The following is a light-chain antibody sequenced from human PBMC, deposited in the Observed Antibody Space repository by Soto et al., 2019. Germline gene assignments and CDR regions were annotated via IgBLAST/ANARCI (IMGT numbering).Light chain of an antibody. CDR2: RNN. Sequence: QSVLTQPPSASGTPGQRVTISCSGSSSNIGSNYVYWYQQLPGTAPKLLIYRNNQRPSGVPDRFSGSKSGTSASLAISGLRSEDEADYYCAAWDDSLSALYVLGTGTKATVL. CDR3: AAWDDSLSALYV. J-gene: IGLJ1*01. V-gene: IGLV1-47*01. CDR1: SSNIGSNY.